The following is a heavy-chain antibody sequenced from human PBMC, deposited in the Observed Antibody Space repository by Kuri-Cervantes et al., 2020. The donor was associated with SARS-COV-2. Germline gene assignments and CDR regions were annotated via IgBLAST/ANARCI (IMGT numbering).Heavy chain of an antibody. CDR2: ISSSSSYI. V-gene: IGHV3-21*04. CDR1: GFTFSSYS. D-gene: IGHD5-18*01. Sequence: GGSLRLSCAASGFTFSSYSMNGVLQAPGKGLEGFSSISSSSSYIYYADSVKGRFTISRGNAKKSLYLQMNSLRAEDTAVYYCAKAAEGVDTAMVPQEYYYYYYGMDVWGQGITVTVSS. CDR3: AKAAEGVDTAMVPQEYYYYYYGMDV. J-gene: IGHJ6*02.